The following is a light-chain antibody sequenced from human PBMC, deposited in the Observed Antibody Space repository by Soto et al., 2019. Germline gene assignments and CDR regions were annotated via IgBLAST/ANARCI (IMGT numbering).Light chain of an antibody. CDR1: QDISNY. CDR3: QQYYNLLAFT. J-gene: IGKJ3*01. Sequence: DIQMTQSPSSLSASVGDRVTITCQASQDISNYLNWYQQKPGKAPKLLIYDASNLETGVPSRFSGSGSGTDFTFTISSLQPEDIATYYCQQYYNLLAFTFGPGTKVDIK. V-gene: IGKV1-33*01. CDR2: DAS.